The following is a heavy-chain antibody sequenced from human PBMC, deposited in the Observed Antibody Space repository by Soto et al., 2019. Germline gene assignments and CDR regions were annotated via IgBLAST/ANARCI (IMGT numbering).Heavy chain of an antibody. CDR2: IYHTGNT. CDR3: ARDDYDSSDYTTNWLDP. J-gene: IGHJ5*02. Sequence: SETLSLTCTVSGGSISNSRYYWAWIRQPPGKGLEWIGSIYHTGNTYYNPSLRSRFTISVDTSKNQFSLKLTSVTAADTAVYYCARDDYDSSDYTTNWLDPWGQGTLVTVSS. D-gene: IGHD3-22*01. V-gene: IGHV4-39*01. CDR1: GGSISNSRYY.